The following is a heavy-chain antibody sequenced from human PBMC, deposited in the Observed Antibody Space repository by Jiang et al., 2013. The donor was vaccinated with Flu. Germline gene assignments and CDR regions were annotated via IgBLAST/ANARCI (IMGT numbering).Heavy chain of an antibody. Sequence: VQLLESGGGVVQPGRSLRLSCAASGFTFSSYAMHWVRQAPGKGLEWVAVISYDGSNKYYADSVKGRFTISRDNSKNTLYLQMNSLRAEDTAVYYCARDRLRFLEWSYGMDVWGQG. CDR2: ISYDGSNK. CDR1: GFTFSSYA. J-gene: IGHJ6*02. CDR3: ARDRLRFLEWSYGMDV. D-gene: IGHD3-3*01. V-gene: IGHV3-30-3*01.